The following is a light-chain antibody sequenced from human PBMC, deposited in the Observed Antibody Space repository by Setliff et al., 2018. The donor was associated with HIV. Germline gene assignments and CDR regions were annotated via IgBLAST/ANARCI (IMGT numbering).Light chain of an antibody. CDR1: NIGRKS. CDR2: YDS. Sequence: SYELTQPPSVSVATGKTARITCGGNNIGRKSVHWYQQKPGQAPVLVIYYDSDRPSGIPERFSGSNSGNTATLTISRFEAGDEADYYCQVWDNSSDHPYVFGTGTKVTAL. V-gene: IGLV3-21*04. J-gene: IGLJ1*01. CDR3: QVWDNSSDHPYV.